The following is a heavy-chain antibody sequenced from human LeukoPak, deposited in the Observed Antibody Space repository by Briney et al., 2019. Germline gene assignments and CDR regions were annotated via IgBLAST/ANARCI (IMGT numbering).Heavy chain of an antibody. V-gene: IGHV3-23*01. Sequence: GGSLRLSCAASGFTFSSYAMSWVRQAPGKGLEWVSGISGSDVSTNYADSVKGRFTISRDNSKNTLYLKMNSLRAEDTAVYYCAKGHGWEASYYYYYMDVWGKGTTVTISS. J-gene: IGHJ6*03. D-gene: IGHD1-26*01. CDR3: AKGHGWEASYYYYYMDV. CDR1: GFTFSSYA. CDR2: ISGSDVST.